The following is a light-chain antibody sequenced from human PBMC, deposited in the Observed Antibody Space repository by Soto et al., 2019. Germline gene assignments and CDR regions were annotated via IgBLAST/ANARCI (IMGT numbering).Light chain of an antibody. J-gene: IGLJ3*02. CDR3: ETWDSNTHRV. Sequence: QPVLTQSSSASASLGSSVKLTCTLNSGHSSYIIAWHQQQPGKAPRYLMKLEGSGSYNKGSGVPDRFSGSSSGADRYLTISNLQFEDEADYYCETWDSNTHRVFGGGTKLTVL. CDR1: SGHSSYI. V-gene: IGLV4-60*02. CDR2: LEGSGSY.